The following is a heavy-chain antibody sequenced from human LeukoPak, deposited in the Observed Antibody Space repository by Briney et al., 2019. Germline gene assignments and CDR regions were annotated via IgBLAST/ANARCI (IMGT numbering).Heavy chain of an antibody. CDR2: IYYDGNT. D-gene: IGHD3-10*01. Sequence: SETLSLTCAVSGDSISTSAYYWDWSRQPPGKGLEWIGNIYYDGNTRYNPSLKSPVTISVDRSKNQSSLKLSSVTAADTAVYYCARRYYYGSGSPEYWGQGSLVTVSS. CDR1: GDSISTSAYY. J-gene: IGHJ4*02. V-gene: IGHV4-39*01. CDR3: ARRYYYGSGSPEY.